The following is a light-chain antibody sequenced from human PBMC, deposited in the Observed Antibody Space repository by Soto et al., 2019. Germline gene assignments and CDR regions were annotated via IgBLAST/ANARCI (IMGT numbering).Light chain of an antibody. Sequence: EIVLTQSPGTLSLSPGERATLSCRASQIVSNNYLGWYQQKPGQAPRLLMSGASSRATGIPDRFSGSGSGTDFTLTISRLEPEDFAVYYCQQYGTSPFTFGPGTKVDIK. CDR1: QIVSNNY. CDR2: GAS. J-gene: IGKJ3*01. CDR3: QQYGTSPFT. V-gene: IGKV3-20*01.